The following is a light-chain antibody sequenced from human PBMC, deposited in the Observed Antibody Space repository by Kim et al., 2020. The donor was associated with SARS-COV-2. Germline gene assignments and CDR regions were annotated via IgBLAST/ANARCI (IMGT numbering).Light chain of an antibody. CDR1: GSNLGNNY. CDR2: DNN. Sequence: GQKVPSSCSGLGSNLGNNYVSWYQQLPGTAPKLLIYDNNERPSGIPDRFSGSKSGTSATLGITGLQTGDEADYYCGAWDSSLDALVFGGGTQLTVL. CDR3: GAWDSSLDALV. J-gene: IGLJ2*01. V-gene: IGLV1-51*01.